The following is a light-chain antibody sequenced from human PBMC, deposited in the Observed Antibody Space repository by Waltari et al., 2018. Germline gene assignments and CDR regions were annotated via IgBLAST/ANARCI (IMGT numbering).Light chain of an antibody. V-gene: IGLV2-14*01. Sequence: QSALTPPASVSGSPGPSITISGPGTNSDGGGFNYFPWYQQHPGKAPKLVIYEVTHRPSGASYRFSGSKSGNTASLTISGLQAEDEADYYCCSYANSRTVIFGGGTKLTVL. CDR1: NSDGGGFNY. CDR2: EVT. J-gene: IGLJ2*01. CDR3: CSYANSRTVI.